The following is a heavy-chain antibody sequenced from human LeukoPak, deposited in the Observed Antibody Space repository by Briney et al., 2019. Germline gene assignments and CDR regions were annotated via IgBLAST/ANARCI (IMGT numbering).Heavy chain of an antibody. V-gene: IGHV4-34*01. CDR2: INHSGST. D-gene: IGHD3-9*01. J-gene: IGHJ4*02. CDR1: GGSFSGYY. Sequence: SETLSLTCAVYGGSFSGYYRSWIRQPPGKGLEWIGEINHSGSTNYNPSLKSRVTISVDTSKNRFSLKLSSVTAADTAVYYCARGLGDILTGYQNGPGDYWGQGTLVTVSS. CDR3: ARGLGDILTGYQNGPGDY.